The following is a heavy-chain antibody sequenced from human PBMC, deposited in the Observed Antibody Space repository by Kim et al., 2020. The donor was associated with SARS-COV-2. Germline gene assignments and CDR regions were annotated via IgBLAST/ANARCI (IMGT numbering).Heavy chain of an antibody. CDR2: IKEDDSEI. CDR1: RFTFNGFW. V-gene: IGHV3-7*03. CDR3: ARGAGFLIDY. D-gene: IGHD3-9*01. J-gene: IGHJ4*02. Sequence: GGSLRLSCAASRFTFNGFWMTWVRQAPGKGLEWVANIKEDDSEIYYVDSVRGRFTISRDNAKNSVYLQMNSLRVEDTAVYYCARGAGFLIDYWGRGTMVTVSP.